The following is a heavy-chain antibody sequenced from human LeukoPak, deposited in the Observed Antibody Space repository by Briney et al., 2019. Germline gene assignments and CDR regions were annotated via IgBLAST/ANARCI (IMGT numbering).Heavy chain of an antibody. J-gene: IGHJ4*02. CDR2: IRYDGSNK. CDR1: GFTFSSYG. Sequence: GGSLRLSCAASGFTFSSYGMHWVRQAPGKGLEWVAFIRYDGSNKYYADSVKGRFTISRDNSKNTLHLQMNSLRAGDTAVYYCAKDRWAFAHCSGGSCPFHYWGQGTLVTVSS. V-gene: IGHV3-30*02. CDR3: AKDRWAFAHCSGGSCPFHY. D-gene: IGHD2-15*01.